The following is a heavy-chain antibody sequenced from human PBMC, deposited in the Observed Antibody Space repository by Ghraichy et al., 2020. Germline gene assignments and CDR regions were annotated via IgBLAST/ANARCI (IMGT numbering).Heavy chain of an antibody. CDR1: GFTFSSYA. D-gene: IGHD4-17*01. Sequence: LTCAASGFTFSSYAMSWVRQAPGKGLEWVSAISGSGGSTYYADSVKGRFTISRDNSKNTLYLQMNSLRAEDTAVYYCAKDVLTTVTTGYFDYWGQGTLVTVSS. CDR3: AKDVLTTVTTGYFDY. CDR2: ISGSGGST. J-gene: IGHJ4*02. V-gene: IGHV3-23*01.